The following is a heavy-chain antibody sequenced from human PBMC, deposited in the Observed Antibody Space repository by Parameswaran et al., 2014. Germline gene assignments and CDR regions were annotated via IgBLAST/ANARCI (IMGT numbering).Heavy chain of an antibody. CDR3: AIMDRPGVPAAMGLFDY. V-gene: IGHV3-30-3*01. CDR2: ISYDGSNK. D-gene: IGHD2-2*01. Sequence: VRQAPGKRLEWVAVISYDGSNKYYADSVKGRFTISRDNSKNTLYLQMNSLRAEDTAVYYCAIMDRPGVPAAMGLFDYWGQGTLVTVSS. J-gene: IGHJ4*02.